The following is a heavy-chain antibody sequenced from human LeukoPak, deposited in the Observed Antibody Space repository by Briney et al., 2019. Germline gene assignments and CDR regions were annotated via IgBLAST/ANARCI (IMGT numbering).Heavy chain of an antibody. D-gene: IGHD3-3*01. Sequence: SETLSLTCTVSGGSISSYYWSWIRQPPGKGLEWIGYIYYSGSTNYNPSLKSRVTISVDTSKNQFSLKLSSVTAADTAVYYCARVSSTGYDFWSGYDAFDIWGQGTMVTVSS. V-gene: IGHV4-59*01. CDR1: GGSISSYY. CDR3: ARVSSTGYDFWSGYDAFDI. J-gene: IGHJ3*02. CDR2: IYYSGST.